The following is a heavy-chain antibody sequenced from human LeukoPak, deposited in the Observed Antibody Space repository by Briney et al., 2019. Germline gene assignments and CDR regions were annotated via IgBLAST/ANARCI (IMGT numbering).Heavy chain of an antibody. Sequence: SSETLSLTCAVYGGSFSGYYWSWIRQPPGKGLEWIGEINHSGSTNYNPSLKSRVTISIDPFKNQLSLKVTSVTAADTAVYYCARDHGYFGMDVWGQGTTVTISS. CDR2: INHSGST. CDR3: ARDHGYFGMDV. CDR1: GGSFSGYY. V-gene: IGHV4-34*01. J-gene: IGHJ6*02.